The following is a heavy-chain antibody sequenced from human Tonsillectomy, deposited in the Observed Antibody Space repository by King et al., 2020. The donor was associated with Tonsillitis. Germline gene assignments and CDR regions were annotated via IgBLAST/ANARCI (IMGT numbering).Heavy chain of an antibody. Sequence: QLQESGPGLVKPSETLSLTCTVSGGSVSGYYWAWIRQPPGEGLEWIGYIYYTGSTNYNPSLKNRVTMSIDTSKNQFYLRLSSVTAADTAVYYCASAPGWDYYPYYSMYVWGEGATGTV. D-gene: IGHD3-10*01. V-gene: IGHV4-59*02. J-gene: IGHJ6*03. CDR1: GGSVSGYY. CDR3: ASAPGWDYYPYYSMYV. CDR2: IYYTGST.